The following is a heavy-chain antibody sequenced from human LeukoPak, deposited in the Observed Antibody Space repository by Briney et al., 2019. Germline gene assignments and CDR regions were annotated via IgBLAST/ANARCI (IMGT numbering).Heavy chain of an antibody. V-gene: IGHV3-7*01. CDR3: GRFGYVAGVDL. Sequence: GGSLRLTCAASGFSLSTYWVTWVRQAPGTGLEWVANINPGGTETYYVEPVKGRFTISRDNAKNLVYLQMNSLRAEDSAVYHCGRFGYVAGVDLWGQGTLVTVSS. J-gene: IGHJ4*02. CDR2: INPGGTET. CDR1: GFSLSTYW. D-gene: IGHD6-19*01.